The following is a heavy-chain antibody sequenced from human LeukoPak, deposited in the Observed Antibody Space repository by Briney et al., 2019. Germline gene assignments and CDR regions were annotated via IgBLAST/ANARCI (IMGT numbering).Heavy chain of an antibody. J-gene: IGHJ6*02. CDR1: GFTFNTYW. D-gene: IGHD4-17*01. CDR3: ARGPHTVTSYYYYYGMDV. Sequence: GGSLRLSCAASGFTFNTYWMSWVRQAPGKGLEWVANIKQDGSEKYYVDSVKGRFTISRDNAKNSMYLQMNSLRIDDTAVYYCARGPHTVTSYYYYYGMDVWGQGTTVTVSS. CDR2: IKQDGSEK. V-gene: IGHV3-7*01.